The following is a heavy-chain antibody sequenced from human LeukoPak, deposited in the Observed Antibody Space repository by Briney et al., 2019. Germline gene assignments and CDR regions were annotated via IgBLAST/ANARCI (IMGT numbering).Heavy chain of an antibody. CDR3: AKAPPHYDFWSGYSQTYFDY. CDR1: GFIFSSYA. D-gene: IGHD3-3*01. J-gene: IGHJ4*02. V-gene: IGHV3-23*01. CDR2: ISGSGGST. Sequence: GGSLRLSCAASGFIFSSYAMSWVRQAPGKGLEWVSVISGSGGSTSYADSVKGRFTISRDNSKNTLYLQMNSLRAEDTAVYYCAKAPPHYDFWSGYSQTYFDYWGQGTLVTVSS.